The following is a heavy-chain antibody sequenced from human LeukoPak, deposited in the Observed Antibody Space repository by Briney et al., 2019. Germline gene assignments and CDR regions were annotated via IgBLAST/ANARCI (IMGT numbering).Heavy chain of an antibody. CDR3: AKESSADFWSGYSYFDY. Sequence: GGSLRLSCAASGFTFSDYGMHWVRQAPGKGREWVAFIRYDGTIKYYADSVKGRFTISRDNSKNTVYLQMNSLRAADTALYSCAKESSADFWSGYSYFDYWGQGTLVTVSS. V-gene: IGHV3-30*02. D-gene: IGHD3-3*01. CDR2: IRYDGTIK. J-gene: IGHJ4*02. CDR1: GFTFSDYG.